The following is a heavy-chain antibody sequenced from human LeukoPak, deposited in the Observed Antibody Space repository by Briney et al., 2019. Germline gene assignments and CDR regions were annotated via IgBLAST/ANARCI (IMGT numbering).Heavy chain of an antibody. V-gene: IGHV3-66*01. CDR1: GFTVSSNY. CDR2: IYSGGST. Sequence: GGSLRLSCAASGFTVSSNYMSWVRQAPGKGLEWVSVIYSGGSTYYADSVKGRFTISRDNSKNTLYLQMNSLRAEDTAVYYCARAGDYGDYEVYFDIWGQGTMVTVSS. D-gene: IGHD4-17*01. CDR3: ARAGDYGDYEVYFDI. J-gene: IGHJ3*02.